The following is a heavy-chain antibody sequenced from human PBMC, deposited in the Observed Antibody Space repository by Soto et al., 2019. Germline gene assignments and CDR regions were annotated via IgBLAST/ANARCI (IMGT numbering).Heavy chain of an antibody. V-gene: IGHV3-53*01. Sequence: GGSLRLSCAASGFTVSSNYMSWVRQAPGKGLEWVSVIYSGGSTYYADSVKGRFTTSRDNSKNTLYLQMNSPRAEDTAVYYCARDRLDYGTDYWGQGTLVTVSS. CDR3: ARDRLDYGTDY. CDR2: IYSGGST. J-gene: IGHJ4*02. CDR1: GFTVSSNY. D-gene: IGHD4-17*01.